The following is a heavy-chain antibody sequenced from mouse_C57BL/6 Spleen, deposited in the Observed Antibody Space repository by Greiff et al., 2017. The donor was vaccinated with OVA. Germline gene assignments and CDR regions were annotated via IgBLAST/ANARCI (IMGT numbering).Heavy chain of an antibody. CDR1: GFTFSDYY. V-gene: IGHV5-12*01. CDR3: ARDGGGYFDV. D-gene: IGHD2-3*01. Sequence: EVMLVESGGGLVQPGGSLKLSCAASGFTFSDYYMYWVRQTPEKRLEWVAYISNGGGSTYYPDTVKGRFTISRDNAKNTLYLQMSRLKSEDTAMYYCARDGGGYFDVWGTGTTVTVSS. CDR2: ISNGGGST. J-gene: IGHJ1*03.